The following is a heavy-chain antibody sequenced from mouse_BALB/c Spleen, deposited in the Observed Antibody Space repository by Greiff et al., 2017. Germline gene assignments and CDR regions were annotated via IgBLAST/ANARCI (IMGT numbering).Heavy chain of an antibody. Sequence: EVKLMESGGGLVKPGGSLKLSCAASGFTFSSYAMSWVRQSPAKRLEWVAEISSGGSYTYYPDTVTGRFTISRDNAKNTLYLEMSNLRSEDTAMYYCARDGDYDRLDYWGQGTTLTVSS. CDR2: ISSGGSYT. D-gene: IGHD2-4*01. CDR3: ARDGDYDRLDY. J-gene: IGHJ2*01. V-gene: IGHV5-9-4*01. CDR1: GFTFSSYA.